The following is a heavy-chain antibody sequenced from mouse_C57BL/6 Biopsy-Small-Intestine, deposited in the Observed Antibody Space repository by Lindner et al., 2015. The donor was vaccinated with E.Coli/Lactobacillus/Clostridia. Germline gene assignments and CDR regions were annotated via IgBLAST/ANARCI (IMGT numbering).Heavy chain of an antibody. CDR1: GFSLTSYA. CDR2: IWGGGST. V-gene: IGHV2-9*01. Sequence: VQLQESGPGLVAPSQSLSITCTVSGFSLTSYAISWVRQPPGKGLEWLGVIWGGGSTNYNSALMSRLSISKDNSKSQVFLKMSSLQADDSAMYYCAKHAFSYYWGYYAMDYWGQGISVTVSS. J-gene: IGHJ4*01. CDR3: AKHAFSYYWGYYAMDY. D-gene: IGHD2-12*01.